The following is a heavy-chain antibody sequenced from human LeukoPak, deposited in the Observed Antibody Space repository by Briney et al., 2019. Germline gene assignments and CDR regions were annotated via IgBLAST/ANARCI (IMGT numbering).Heavy chain of an antibody. Sequence: GGSLRLSCAVSGFTFSNYAMSWIRQAPGKGLEWVSYISSRSSYTNYADSVKGRFTISRDNAKNSLYLQMNSLRAEDTAVYYCARESFSGDSSGYYGYWGQGTLVTVSS. J-gene: IGHJ4*02. V-gene: IGHV3-11*06. D-gene: IGHD3-22*01. CDR3: ARESFSGDSSGYYGY. CDR2: ISSRSSYT. CDR1: GFTFSNYA.